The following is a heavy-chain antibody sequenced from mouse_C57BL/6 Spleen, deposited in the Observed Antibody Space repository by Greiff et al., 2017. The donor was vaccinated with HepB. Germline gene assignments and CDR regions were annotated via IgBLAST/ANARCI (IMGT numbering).Heavy chain of an antibody. CDR2: ISYDGSN. V-gene: IGHV3-6*01. Sequence: DVKLQESGPGLVKPSQSLSLTCSVTGYSITSGYYWNWIRQFPGNKLEWMGYISYDGSNNYNPSLKNRISITRDTSKNQFFLKLNSVTYEDTATYSCSRYYYGSLDYWGQGTTLTVSS. CDR3: SRYYYGSLDY. J-gene: IGHJ2*01. CDR1: GYSITSGYY. D-gene: IGHD1-1*01.